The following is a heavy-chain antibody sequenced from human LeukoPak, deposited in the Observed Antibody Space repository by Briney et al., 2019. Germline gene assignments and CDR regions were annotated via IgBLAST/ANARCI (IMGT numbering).Heavy chain of an antibody. J-gene: IGHJ3*02. V-gene: IGHV1-69*05. Sequence: KVSCKASGGTFSSYAISWVRQAPGQGLGWMGCIIPIFVTANYAQNFQGRVTITTDATPSTAYMELSSLRSEDTAVYYCASSIGSGYYFYPDAFDIWGQGTMVTVSS. CDR3: ASSIGSGYYFYPDAFDI. CDR2: IIPIFVTA. D-gene: IGHD3-22*01. CDR1: GGTFSSYA.